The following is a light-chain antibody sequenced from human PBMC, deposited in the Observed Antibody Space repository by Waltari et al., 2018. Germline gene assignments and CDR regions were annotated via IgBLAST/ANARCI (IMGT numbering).Light chain of an antibody. Sequence: DIQMTQSPSSLSASVGDRVTITCRASQSISSYLNWYQQKPGKAPKLLIYAASSLQSGVPSRFSGSGSGTYFTLTFSSLQPEDFATYYCQQSYSTPPTFGQGTKVEIK. J-gene: IGKJ1*01. CDR3: QQSYSTPPT. V-gene: IGKV1-39*01. CDR2: AAS. CDR1: QSISSY.